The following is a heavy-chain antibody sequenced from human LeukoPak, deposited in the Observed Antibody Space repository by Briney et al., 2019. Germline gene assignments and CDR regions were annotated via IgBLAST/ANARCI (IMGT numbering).Heavy chain of an antibody. V-gene: IGHV1-18*01. J-gene: IGHJ4*02. CDR2: ISAYNGNT. Sequence: GASVKVSCKASGYTFTSYGISWVRQAPGQGLEWMGWISAYNGNTNYAQKFQGRVTITADKSTSTTYMELSSLRSEDTAVYYCARDRHYYGSGSCQDYWGQGTLVTVSS. CDR1: GYTFTSYG. CDR3: ARDRHYYGSGSCQDY. D-gene: IGHD3-10*01.